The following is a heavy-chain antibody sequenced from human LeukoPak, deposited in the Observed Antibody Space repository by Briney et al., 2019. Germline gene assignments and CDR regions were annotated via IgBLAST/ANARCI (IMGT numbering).Heavy chain of an antibody. V-gene: IGHV3-23*01. CDR3: AKVQVDYVWGSNDY. CDR2: ISGSGGST. D-gene: IGHD3-16*01. J-gene: IGHJ4*02. Sequence: GGSLRLSCAASGFTFSSYAMSWVRQAPGKGLEWVSTISGSGGSTNYADSVKGRFTISRDNSKNTLYLQMNSLRAEDTAVYYCAKVQVDYVWGSNDYWGQGTLVTVSS. CDR1: GFTFSSYA.